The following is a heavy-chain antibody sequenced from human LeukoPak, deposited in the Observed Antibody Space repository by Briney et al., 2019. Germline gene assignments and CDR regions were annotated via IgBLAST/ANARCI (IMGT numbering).Heavy chain of an antibody. CDR2: ISSSSSTI. V-gene: IGHV3-48*01. CDR3: ARDGDSSSWLGNFDY. J-gene: IGHJ4*02. D-gene: IGHD6-13*01. Sequence: GGSLRLSCAASGFTFSSYSMNWVRQAPGKGLEWVSYISSSSSTIYYADSVKGRFTISRDNAKNSLYLQMNSLRAEDTAVYYCARDGDSSSWLGNFDYWGQGTLVTVSS. CDR1: GFTFSSYS.